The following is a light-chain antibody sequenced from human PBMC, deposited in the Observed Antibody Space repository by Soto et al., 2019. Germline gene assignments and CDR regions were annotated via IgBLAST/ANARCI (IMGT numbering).Light chain of an antibody. Sequence: QSVLTQPPSASGTPGQRVTISCSGSTSNIGSNPVNWYQQLPGTAPKLLIYGNNHRPSGVPDRFSGSKSGTSASPAVSGLQSEDEADYHCDAWDDSLNGLAVFGGGTKVTVL. V-gene: IGLV1-44*01. CDR2: GNN. J-gene: IGLJ2*01. CDR3: DAWDDSLNGLAV. CDR1: TSNIGSNP.